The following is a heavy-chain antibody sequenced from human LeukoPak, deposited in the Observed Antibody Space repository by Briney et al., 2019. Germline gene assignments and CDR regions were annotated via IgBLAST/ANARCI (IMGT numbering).Heavy chain of an antibody. D-gene: IGHD3-22*01. CDR1: GYTFTRYG. CDR3: ARDSPTPIVVVRTLDY. CDR2: ISAYNGNT. Sequence: GASVNVSCKASGYTFTRYGISWVRQAPGQGLEWMGWISAYNGNTNYAQKLQGRVTMTTDTSTSTAYMELRSLRSDDTAVYYCARDSPTPIVVVRTLDYWGQGTLVTVSS. V-gene: IGHV1-18*01. J-gene: IGHJ4*02.